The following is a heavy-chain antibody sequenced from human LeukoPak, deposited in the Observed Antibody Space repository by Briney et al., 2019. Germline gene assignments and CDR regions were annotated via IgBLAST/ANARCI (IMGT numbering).Heavy chain of an antibody. CDR1: GYTFTGYY. Sequence: ASVKVSFKASGYTFTGYYMHWVRQAPGQGLEWMGWINPNSGGTNYAQKFQGRVTMTRDTSISTAYMELSRLRSDDTAVYYCARGPHYYDPPDYWGQGTLVTVSS. CDR3: ARGPHYYDPPDY. V-gene: IGHV1-2*02. CDR2: INPNSGGT. D-gene: IGHD3-22*01. J-gene: IGHJ4*02.